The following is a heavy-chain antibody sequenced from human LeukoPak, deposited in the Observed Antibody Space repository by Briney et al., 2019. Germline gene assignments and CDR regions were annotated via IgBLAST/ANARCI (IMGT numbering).Heavy chain of an antibody. D-gene: IGHD6-13*01. CDR2: INAGNGNT. J-gene: IGHJ4*02. CDR1: GYTFTSYA. V-gene: IGHV1-3*01. Sequence: GASVKVSCKASGYTFTSYAMHWVRQAPAQRLEWMGWINAGNGNTKYSQKFQGRVTITRDTSASTAYMELSSLRSEDTAVYYCARVKPYSSSWYDYWGQGTLVTVSS. CDR3: ARVKPYSSSWYDY.